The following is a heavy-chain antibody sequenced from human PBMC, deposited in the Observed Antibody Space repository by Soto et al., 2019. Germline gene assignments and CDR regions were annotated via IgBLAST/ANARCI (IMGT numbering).Heavy chain of an antibody. J-gene: IGHJ6*02. D-gene: IGHD5-18*01. CDR2: IIPIFGTA. V-gene: IGHV1-69*01. Sequence: QVQLVQSGAEVKKPGSSVKVSCKASGGTFSSYAISWVRQAPGQGLEWMGGIIPIFGTANYAQKFQGRVTITADEYTSTAYMELSSLRAEDTAVYYCARRTAMVTLQLKGMDVWGQGTTVTGSS. CDR1: GGTFSSYA. CDR3: ARRTAMVTLQLKGMDV.